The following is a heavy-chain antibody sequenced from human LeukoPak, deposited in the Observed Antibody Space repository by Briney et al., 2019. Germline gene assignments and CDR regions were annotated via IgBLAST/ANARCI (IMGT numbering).Heavy chain of an antibody. CDR1: GYTLTELS. D-gene: IGHD2-2*01. Sequence: ASVKVSCKVSGYTLTELSMHWVRQAPGQGLEWMGWINPNSGGTNYAQKFQGRVTMTRDTSISTAYMELSRLRSDDTAVYYCAREPVVPAAYEHYYYYMDVWGKGTTVTVSS. V-gene: IGHV1-2*02. J-gene: IGHJ6*03. CDR2: INPNSGGT. CDR3: AREPVVPAAYEHYYYYMDV.